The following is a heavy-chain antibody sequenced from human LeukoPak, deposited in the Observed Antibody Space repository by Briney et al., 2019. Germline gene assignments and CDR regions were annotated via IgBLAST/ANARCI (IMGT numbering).Heavy chain of an antibody. V-gene: IGHV3-74*01. CDR3: AREGYTGSYPDY. CDR1: GFTFSSYW. Sequence: PGGSLRLSCAASGFTFSSYWMHWVRKAPGKGLVWVSRINSAGSSTNYADSVKGRFTISRDNAKNTLYLQMNSLRAEDTAVYYCAREGYTGSYPDYWGQGTLVTVSS. CDR2: INSAGSST. J-gene: IGHJ4*02. D-gene: IGHD1-26*01.